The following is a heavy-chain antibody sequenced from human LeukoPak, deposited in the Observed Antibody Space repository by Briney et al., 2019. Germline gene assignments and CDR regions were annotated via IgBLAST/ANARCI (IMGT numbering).Heavy chain of an antibody. CDR1: GYTFTSYY. D-gene: IGHD1-26*01. Sequence: ASVKVSCKASGYTFTSYYMHWVRQAPGQGLEWMGWINPNSGGTNYAQKFQGRVTMTRDTSISTAYMELSRLRSDDTAVYYCAREDLEVVGATFWFDPWGQGTLVTVSS. J-gene: IGHJ5*02. CDR2: INPNSGGT. CDR3: AREDLEVVGATFWFDP. V-gene: IGHV1-2*02.